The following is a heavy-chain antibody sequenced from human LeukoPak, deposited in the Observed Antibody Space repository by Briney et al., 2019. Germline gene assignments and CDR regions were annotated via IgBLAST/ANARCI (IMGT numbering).Heavy chain of an antibody. CDR2: IIPIFGTA. J-gene: IGHJ3*02. D-gene: IGHD1-26*01. V-gene: IGHV1-69*05. CDR3: ARDPISGGSLRSAFDI. Sequence: GSSLKFSCKASGGTFSSYAISWVRQAPGQGLEWLGWIIPIFGTANYAQKFQGRVTSTTDESTSTAYMVLSSLRSEDTAVYYCARDPISGGSLRSAFDIWGQGTMVTVSS. CDR1: GGTFSSYA.